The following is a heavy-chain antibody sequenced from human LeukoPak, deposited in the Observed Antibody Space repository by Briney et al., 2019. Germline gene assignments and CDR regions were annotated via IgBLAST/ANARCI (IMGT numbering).Heavy chain of an antibody. V-gene: IGHV4-39*07. CDR3: ARDPGGLYSSSWFSFQL. CDR2: IYYSGST. D-gene: IGHD6-13*01. J-gene: IGHJ1*01. CDR1: GGSISSSSYY. Sequence: SETLSLTCTVSGGSISSSSYYWGWIRQPPGKGLEWIGSIYYSGSTYYNPSLKSRVTISVDTSKNQFSLKLSSVTAADTAVYYCARDPGGLYSSSWFSFQLWGQGTLVTVSS.